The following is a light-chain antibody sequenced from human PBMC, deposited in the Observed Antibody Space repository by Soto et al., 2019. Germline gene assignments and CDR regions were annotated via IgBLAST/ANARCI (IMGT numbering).Light chain of an antibody. V-gene: IGLV1-47*01. J-gene: IGLJ3*02. CDR2: RSN. CDR3: AAWDDSLSGRV. Sequence: QSVLTQPPSASGTPGQRVTISCSGSISNIGSNPVYWYQQLPGTAPKLLIYRSNQRPSGVPDRFSGSKSGTSASLAISGLRSEDEADYYCAAWDDSLSGRVFGGGTKVTVL. CDR1: ISNIGSNP.